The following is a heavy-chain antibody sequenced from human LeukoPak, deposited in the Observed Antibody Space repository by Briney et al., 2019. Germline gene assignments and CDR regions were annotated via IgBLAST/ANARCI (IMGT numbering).Heavy chain of an antibody. J-gene: IGHJ2*01. V-gene: IGHV1-2*02. CDR2: INLNTGGT. CDR1: GDSFSDYY. D-gene: IGHD3-16*01. CDR3: GSVRGILSYFDL. Sequence: ASVKVSCKASGDSFSDYYIHWVRQAPGQGPEWMGWINLNTGGTNYAQKFDGRFSMTRDTSINTAFMELSGLRFDDTAVYYCGSVRGILSYFDLWGRGTLVTVSS.